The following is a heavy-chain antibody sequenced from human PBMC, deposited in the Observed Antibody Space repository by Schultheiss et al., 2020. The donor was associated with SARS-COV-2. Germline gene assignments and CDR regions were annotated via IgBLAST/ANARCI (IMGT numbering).Heavy chain of an antibody. J-gene: IGHJ4*02. CDR3: VKTYYDFWSGYYGFDY. Sequence: GGSLRLSCAASGFTFSNAWMSWVRQAPGKGLEYVSAISSNGGSTYYADSVKGRFTISRDNSKNTLYLQMSSLRAEDTAVYYCVKTYYDFWSGYYGFDYWGQGTLVTVSS. CDR1: GFTFSNAW. D-gene: IGHD3-3*01. V-gene: IGHV3-64D*06. CDR2: ISSNGGST.